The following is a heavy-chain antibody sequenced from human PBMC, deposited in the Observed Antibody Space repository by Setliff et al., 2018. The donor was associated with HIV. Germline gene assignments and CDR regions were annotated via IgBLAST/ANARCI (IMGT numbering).Heavy chain of an antibody. Sequence: GASVKVSCKTSGYTFINYDINWVRQAPGQGLEWMGWMNPNSTNTGYAQRFQGRVILTGDTSISTAYMELVSLTSEDAAVYYCARELVVVAVTAYKWFDPWGQGTLVTVSS. J-gene: IGHJ5*02. V-gene: IGHV1-8*02. CDR1: GYTFINYD. D-gene: IGHD2-21*02. CDR3: ARELVVVAVTAYKWFDP. CDR2: MNPNSTNT.